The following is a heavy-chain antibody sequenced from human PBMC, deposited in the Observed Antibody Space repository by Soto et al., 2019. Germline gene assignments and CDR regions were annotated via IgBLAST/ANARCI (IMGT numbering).Heavy chain of an antibody. D-gene: IGHD3-9*01. J-gene: IGHJ4*02. CDR2: IYPGDSDA. V-gene: IGHV5-51*01. CDR3: ARQPDYNILTGYLYHFDY. CDR1: GYKFRSYW. Sequence: PGESLKISCEASGYKFRSYWIGWVRQMPGKGPEWMGFIYPGDSDARYSPSFQGQVTISADKSINTVYLQWSSLKASDTAMYYCARQPDYNILTGYLYHFDYWGQGTLVTVSS.